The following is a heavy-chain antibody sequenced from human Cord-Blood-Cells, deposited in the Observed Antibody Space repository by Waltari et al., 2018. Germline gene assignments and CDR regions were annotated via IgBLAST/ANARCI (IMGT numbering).Heavy chain of an antibody. CDR2: IIPIFGTA. J-gene: IGHJ3*02. D-gene: IGHD6-6*01. CDR1: GGTFSSYA. CDR3: ARDEAVEYSSSSFAFDI. V-gene: IGHV1-69*01. Sequence: QVQLVQSGAEVKKPGSSVKVSCKASGGTFSSYAISWVRQAPGQGLEWMGGIIPIFGTANYAQKFQGRVTITADESTSTAYMELSSLRSEDTAVYYCARDEAVEYSSSSFAFDIWGQGTMVTVSS.